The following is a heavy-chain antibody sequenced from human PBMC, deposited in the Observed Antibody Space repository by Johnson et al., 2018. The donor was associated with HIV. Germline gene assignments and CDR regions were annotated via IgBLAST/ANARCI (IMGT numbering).Heavy chain of an antibody. CDR1: GFTFDDYA. D-gene: IGHD3-10*01. Sequence: QLVESGGGLVQPGRSLRLSCAASGFTFDDYAMHWVRQAPGKGLDWVSGISWNSGSIGYADSVKGRFTISRDNAKNSLYLQMNSLRPEDTAVYYCAKYDGSGAYAEDAFDIWGQGTMVTVFS. V-gene: IGHV3-9*01. CDR3: AKYDGSGAYAEDAFDI. J-gene: IGHJ3*02. CDR2: ISWNSGSI.